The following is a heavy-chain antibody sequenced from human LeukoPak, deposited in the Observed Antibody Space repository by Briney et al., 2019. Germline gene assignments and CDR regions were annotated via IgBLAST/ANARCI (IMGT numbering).Heavy chain of an antibody. V-gene: IGHV1-8*01. CDR2: MNPNSGNT. Sequence: GASVKVSCKASGYSFTSSDINWVRQAAGQGLEWGGEMNPNSGNTGYAQKYQGRVTMTRNTSINTAYMELSSLRSEDTAVYYCAKEGAYYDFWSGYSPSHGIFDYWGQGTLVAVSS. D-gene: IGHD3-3*01. J-gene: IGHJ4*02. CDR1: GYSFTSSD. CDR3: AKEGAYYDFWSGYSPSHGIFDY.